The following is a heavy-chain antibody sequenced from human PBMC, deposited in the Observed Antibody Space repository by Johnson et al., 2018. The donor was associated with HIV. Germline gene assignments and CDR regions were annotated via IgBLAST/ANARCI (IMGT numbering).Heavy chain of an antibody. D-gene: IGHD2-2*01. Sequence: QVQLVESGGGVVQPGRSPRLSCAASGFTFSSYCMHWVRQAPGKGLELVGAIYHDGSNKYYADSVKGRFTISRDNSKNTLYLQMNSLRPEETAVYYCAKDAGDSSTSCCPRGAFDIWGQGTMVTVSS. CDR3: AKDAGDSSTSCCPRGAFDI. V-gene: IGHV3-30*18. J-gene: IGHJ3*02. CDR2: IYHDGSNK. CDR1: GFTFSSYC.